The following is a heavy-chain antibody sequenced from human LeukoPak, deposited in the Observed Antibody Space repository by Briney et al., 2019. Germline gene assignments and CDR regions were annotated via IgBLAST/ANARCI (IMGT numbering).Heavy chain of an antibody. Sequence: ASVNVSCKASGYTFTGYYMHWVRQAPGQGLEWMGRINPNSGGTNYAQKFQGRVTMTRDTSISTAYMELSRLRSDDTAVYYCARGAGSSFGYFDYWGQGTLVTVSS. CDR2: INPNSGGT. CDR1: GYTFTGYY. V-gene: IGHV1-2*06. CDR3: ARGAGSSFGYFDY. D-gene: IGHD6-6*01. J-gene: IGHJ4*02.